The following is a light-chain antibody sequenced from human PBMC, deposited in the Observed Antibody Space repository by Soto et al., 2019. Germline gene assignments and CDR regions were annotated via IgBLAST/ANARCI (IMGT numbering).Light chain of an antibody. CDR2: DVS. CDR3: SSYTNSNTRQIV. Sequence: QSALTQPASVSGSPGQSITISCTGTNSDVGGYNYVSWYQQHPGKAPKFMIYDVSSRPSGVSDRFSGSKSGNTASLTISGLQAEDEADYYCSSYTNSNTRQIVFGTGTKLTVL. V-gene: IGLV2-14*01. J-gene: IGLJ1*01. CDR1: NSDVGGYNY.